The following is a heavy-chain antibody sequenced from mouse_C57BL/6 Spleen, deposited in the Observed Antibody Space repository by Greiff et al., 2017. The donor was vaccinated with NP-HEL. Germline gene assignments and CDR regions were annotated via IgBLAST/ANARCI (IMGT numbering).Heavy chain of an antibody. CDR3: ARAYYYGSSYRFDY. J-gene: IGHJ2*01. V-gene: IGHV1-82*01. D-gene: IGHD1-1*01. CDR2: IYPGDGDT. Sequence: QVQLQQSGPELVKPGASVKISCKASGYAFSSSWMNWVKQRPGKGLEWIGRIYPGDGDTNYNGKFKGKATLTADKSCSTAYMQLSSLTSEDSAVYFCARAYYYGSSYRFDYWGQGTTLTVSS. CDR1: GYAFSSSW.